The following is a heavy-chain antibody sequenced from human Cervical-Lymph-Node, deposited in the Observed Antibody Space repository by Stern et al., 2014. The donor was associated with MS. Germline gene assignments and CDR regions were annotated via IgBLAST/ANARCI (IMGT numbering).Heavy chain of an antibody. Sequence: QVTLRESGPALVKPTETLTLTCTVSGFSLSNRQMGVSWIRQPPGKALEWLAHIFSNDEKSYNTSLKSRLIISKDTSKSQVVLTMTNMDPVDTATYYCARYGGNAWSLDDWGQGTLVTVSS. V-gene: IGHV2-26*01. CDR1: GFSLSNRQMG. CDR3: ARYGGNAWSLDD. D-gene: IGHD4-23*01. CDR2: IFSNDEK. J-gene: IGHJ4*02.